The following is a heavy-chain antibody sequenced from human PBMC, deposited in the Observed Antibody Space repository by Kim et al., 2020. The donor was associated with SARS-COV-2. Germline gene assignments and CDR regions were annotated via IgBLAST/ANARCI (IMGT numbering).Heavy chain of an antibody. Sequence: GGSLRLSCAASGFTFSSYGMHWVRQAPGKGLEWVAVIWYDGSNKYYADSVKGRFTISRDNSKNTLYLQMNSLRAEDTAVYYCARDLFQGYCSSTSCYIPYYYYGMDVWGQGTTVTVSS. J-gene: IGHJ6*02. CDR2: IWYDGSNK. CDR3: ARDLFQGYCSSTSCYIPYYYYGMDV. D-gene: IGHD2-2*02. CDR1: GFTFSSYG. V-gene: IGHV3-33*01.